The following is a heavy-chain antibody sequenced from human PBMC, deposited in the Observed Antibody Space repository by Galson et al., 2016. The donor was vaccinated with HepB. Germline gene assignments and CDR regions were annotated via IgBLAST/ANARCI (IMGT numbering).Heavy chain of an antibody. CDR2: IYFSGST. D-gene: IGHD6-19*01. V-gene: IGHV4-39*01. J-gene: IGHJ4*02. CDR3: ARHGEAVAGIASDY. Sequence: QGLEWIGSIYFSGSTYFNPSLKSRVTISVDTSKNQFSLKLSSVTAADTAVYYCARHGEAVAGIASDYWGQGTLVTVSS.